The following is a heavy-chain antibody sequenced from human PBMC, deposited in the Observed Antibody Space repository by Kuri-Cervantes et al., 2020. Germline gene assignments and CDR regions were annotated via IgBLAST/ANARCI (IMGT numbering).Heavy chain of an antibody. CDR2: ISYDGSNK. CDR1: GFTFDDYA. J-gene: IGHJ6*02. D-gene: IGHD6-13*01. CDR3: ARGSDSSSWYWGTGYYYYYGMDV. V-gene: IGHV3-30-3*01. Sequence: GGSLRLSCAASGFTFDDYAMHWVRQAPGKGLEWVAVISYDGSNKYYADSAKGRFTISRDNSKNTLYLQMNSLRAEDTAVYYCARGSDSSSWYWGTGYYYYYGMDVWGQGTTVTVSS.